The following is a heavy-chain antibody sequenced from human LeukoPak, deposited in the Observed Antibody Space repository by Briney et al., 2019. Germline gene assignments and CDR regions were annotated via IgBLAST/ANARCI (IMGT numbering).Heavy chain of an antibody. CDR1: GFTFSSYW. J-gene: IGHJ6*03. CDR2: IKKDGSEK. Sequence: GGSLRLSCAASGFTFSSYWMSWVRQAPGKGLEWVANIKKDGSEKYYVDSVKGRFTISRDNAKNSLYLQMNSLRAEDTAVYYCARVRWELLSSYYYYMDVWGKGTTVTVSS. D-gene: IGHD1-26*01. CDR3: ARVRWELLSSYYYYMDV. V-gene: IGHV3-7*01.